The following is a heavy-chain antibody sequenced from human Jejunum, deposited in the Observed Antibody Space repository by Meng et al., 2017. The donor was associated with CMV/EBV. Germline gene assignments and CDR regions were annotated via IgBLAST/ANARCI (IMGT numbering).Heavy chain of an antibody. CDR2: IYPGDSDT. V-gene: IGHV5-51*01. CDR1: GYSFPNYW. CDR3: ARRGYSYSADS. D-gene: IGHD5-18*01. J-gene: IGHJ4*02. Sequence: ISCTASGYSFPNYWIAWVRQMPGKGLEWMGIIYPGDSDTTYSPSFQGQVTISADKSISTAYLQWSSLKASDTAMYYCARRGYSYSADSWGQGTLVTVSS.